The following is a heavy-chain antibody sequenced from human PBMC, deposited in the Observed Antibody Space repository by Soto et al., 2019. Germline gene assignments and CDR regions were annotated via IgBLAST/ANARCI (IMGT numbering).Heavy chain of an antibody. CDR1: GYTFTSHG. D-gene: IGHD3-9*01. Sequence: WASVKVSCKASGYTFTSHGFSWVRQAPGQGLEWMGWISGYNGNTKYAQNVQGRVTLTTDTSTGTTYMELTSLRSDDTAVYYCASHVIVSGSYYFEYCGQGTLVTVSS. CDR3: ASHVIVSGSYYFEY. V-gene: IGHV1-18*01. J-gene: IGHJ4*02. CDR2: ISGYNGNT.